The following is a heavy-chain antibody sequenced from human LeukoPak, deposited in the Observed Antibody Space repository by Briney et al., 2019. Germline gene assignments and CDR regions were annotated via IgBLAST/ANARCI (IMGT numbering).Heavy chain of an antibody. CDR2: ISGSGGST. V-gene: IGHV3-23*01. D-gene: IGHD3-9*01. Sequence: GGSLRLSCAASGFTFSSYAMSWVRQAPGKGLEWVSAISGSGGSTYYADSVKGRFTISRDNSKNTLYLQMNSLRAEDTAVYYCAKTPGLVIRTNWFDPWGQGIRVTVSS. CDR1: GFTFSSYA. CDR3: AKTPGLVIRTNWFDP. J-gene: IGHJ5*02.